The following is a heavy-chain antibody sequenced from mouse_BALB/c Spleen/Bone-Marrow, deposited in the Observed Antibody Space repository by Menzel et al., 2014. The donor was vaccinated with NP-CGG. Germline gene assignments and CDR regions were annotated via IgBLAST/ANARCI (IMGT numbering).Heavy chain of an antibody. CDR3: VRRGAYYPCYAY. J-gene: IGHJ3*01. CDR1: GFTFNTYA. CDR2: IRSKSNNYAT. V-gene: IGHV10-1*02. D-gene: IGHD1-1*01. Sequence: AHMAAFGGGLALPTGSLKLSCAAYGFTFNTYAMNWVRQAPGKGLEWVARIRSKSNNYATYYADSVKDRCTISSGDSQSMHNLQMNNLNTEATAMYSCVRRGAYYPCYAYW.